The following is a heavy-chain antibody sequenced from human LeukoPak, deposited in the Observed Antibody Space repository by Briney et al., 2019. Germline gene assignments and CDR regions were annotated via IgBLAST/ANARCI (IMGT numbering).Heavy chain of an antibody. V-gene: IGHV3-23*01. Sequence: GGSLRLSCAASGFTFHTYAMSWVRQAPGKGLEWVSAISGNGAATYYADSVKGRFTISRDNSKNTLFVQMNSLRGEDTAVYYCAKDSGGRYQRAAGNWFDSWGQGTLVTVSS. J-gene: IGHJ5*01. CDR3: AKDSGGRYQRAAGNWFDS. CDR1: GFTFHTYA. CDR2: ISGNGAAT. D-gene: IGHD2-2*01.